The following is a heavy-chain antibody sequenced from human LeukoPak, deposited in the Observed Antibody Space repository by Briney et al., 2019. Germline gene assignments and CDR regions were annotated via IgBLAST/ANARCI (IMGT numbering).Heavy chain of an antibody. CDR3: ARAYYDYVWGSYRLMAFDI. Sequence: ASVKVSCKASGYTFTSYDINWVRQATGQGLEWMGWMNPNSSNTGYARKFQGRVTITRNTSISTAYMELSSLRSEDTAVYYCARAYYDYVWGSYRLMAFDIWGQGTMVTVSS. V-gene: IGHV1-8*03. CDR1: GYTFTSYD. D-gene: IGHD3-16*02. J-gene: IGHJ3*02. CDR2: MNPNSSNT.